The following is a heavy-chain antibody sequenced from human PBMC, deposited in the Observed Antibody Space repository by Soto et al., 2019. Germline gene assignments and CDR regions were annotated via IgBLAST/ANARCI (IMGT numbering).Heavy chain of an antibody. D-gene: IGHD4-17*01. CDR2: VSGSGGST. J-gene: IGHJ5*02. CDR1: GFIFSNYA. CDR3: AKVRDYGDRRFET. V-gene: IGHV3-23*01. Sequence: EEQLLESGGGLVQPGGSLRLSCAASGFIFSNYAMNWVRQAPGKGLEWVSSVSGSGGSTYYADSVKGHFTISRDNSKNTLYLKMNSLRPEDTGVYYCAKVRDYGDRRFETWGQGTLVTVSS.